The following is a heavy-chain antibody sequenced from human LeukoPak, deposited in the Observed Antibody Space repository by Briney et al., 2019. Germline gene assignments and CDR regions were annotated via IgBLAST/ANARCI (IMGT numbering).Heavy chain of an antibody. D-gene: IGHD1-26*01. CDR2: MYYSGTT. Sequence: SETLSLTCTVSGGSISSSSYYWGWIRQPPGKGLEWIGSMYYSGTTYYNSSLKSRVTISADTSNNQFSLKLSSVTAADTAVYYCARDTVGATFPGAFDIWGQGTMVTVSS. J-gene: IGHJ3*02. V-gene: IGHV4-39*07. CDR1: GGSISSSSYY. CDR3: ARDTVGATFPGAFDI.